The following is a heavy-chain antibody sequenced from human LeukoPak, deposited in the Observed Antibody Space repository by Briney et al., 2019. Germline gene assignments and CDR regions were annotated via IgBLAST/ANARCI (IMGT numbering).Heavy chain of an antibody. V-gene: IGHV3-7*01. CDR1: GFTFSSYW. D-gene: IGHD3-16*01. CDR3: PRSHPGYGAYES. J-gene: IGHJ5*01. CDR2: IKDDGSAK. Sequence: PGGSLRLSCAASGFTFSSYWMSWVRQAPGKGLEWVGNIKDDGSAKYYVDSVKGRFTISRDNAKNSLFLQMNTLRAEDTAVYYWPRSHPGYGAYESWGPGTRVTVSS.